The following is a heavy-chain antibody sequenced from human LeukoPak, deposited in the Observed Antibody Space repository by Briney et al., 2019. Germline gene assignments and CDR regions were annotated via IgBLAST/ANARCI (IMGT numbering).Heavy chain of an antibody. CDR1: GYTFSSHS. CDR2: ISPYNGNT. J-gene: IGHJ4*02. V-gene: IGHV1-18*01. CDR3: ARGEYELVGDY. D-gene: IGHD6-13*01. Sequence: ASVKVSCKTSGYTFSSHSMNWVRQAPGQGLERMGWISPYNGNTNYAQKLQGRVTLTTDISTSTAYMEVRSLRSDDTAVYYCARGEYELVGDYWGQGTLVTVSS.